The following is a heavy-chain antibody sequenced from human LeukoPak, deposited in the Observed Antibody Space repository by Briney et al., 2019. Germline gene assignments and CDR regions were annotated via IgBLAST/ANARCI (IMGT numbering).Heavy chain of an antibody. CDR2: IKQDGSEK. CDR3: ARENLGSGTYYFDH. D-gene: IGHD3-10*01. CDR1: GFTFSSYW. J-gene: IGHJ4*02. V-gene: IGHV3-7*03. Sequence: GGSLRLPCAASGFTFSSYWMSWVRQAPGKGLEWVANIKQDGSEKSYVDSVKGRFTISRDNAKKSLYLQMNSLRAEDTAVYYCARENLGSGTYYFDHWGQGTLVTVSS.